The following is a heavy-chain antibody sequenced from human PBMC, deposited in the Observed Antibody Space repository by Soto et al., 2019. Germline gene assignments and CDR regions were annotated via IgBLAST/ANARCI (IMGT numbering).Heavy chain of an antibody. V-gene: IGHV1-69*04. Sequence: ASVKVSCKASGGTFSSYTISWVRQAPGQGLEWMGRIIPILGIANYAQKFQGRVTITADKSTSTAYMELSSLRSEDTAVYYCARDGDYRPGPLEHTYYYYYMDVWGKGTTVTVSS. CDR3: ARDGDYRPGPLEHTYYYYYMDV. CDR1: GGTFSSYT. CDR2: IIPILGIA. D-gene: IGHD3-16*01. J-gene: IGHJ6*03.